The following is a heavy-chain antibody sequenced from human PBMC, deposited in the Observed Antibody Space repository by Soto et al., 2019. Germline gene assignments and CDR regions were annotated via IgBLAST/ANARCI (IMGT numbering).Heavy chain of an antibody. CDR1: GFTFSDYT. D-gene: IGHD6-25*01. V-gene: IGHV3-21*01. CDR3: AREAAGYSEYFDY. Sequence: GGSLRLSCLASGFTFSDYTLNWVRQPPGKGLEWVSSISKSGSYIYYADSLKGRFTISRDNAKGSLYLQINALSVEDTAVYYCAREAAGYSEYFDYWGHGTLVTVSS. J-gene: IGHJ4*01. CDR2: ISKSGSYI.